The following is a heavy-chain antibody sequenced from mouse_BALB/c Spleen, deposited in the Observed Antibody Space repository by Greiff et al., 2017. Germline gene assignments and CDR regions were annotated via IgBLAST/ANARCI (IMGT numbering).Heavy chain of an antibody. D-gene: IGHD2-1*01. CDR1: GFTFSSYT. Sequence: DVKLQESGGGLVQPGGSLKLSCAASGFTFSSYTMSWVRQTPEKRLEWVAYISNGGGSTYYPDTVKGRFTISRDNAKNTLYLEMSSLRSEDTAMYYCAREGGNYPAYWGQGTLVTVSA. V-gene: IGHV5-12-2*01. J-gene: IGHJ3*01. CDR3: AREGGNYPAY. CDR2: ISNGGGST.